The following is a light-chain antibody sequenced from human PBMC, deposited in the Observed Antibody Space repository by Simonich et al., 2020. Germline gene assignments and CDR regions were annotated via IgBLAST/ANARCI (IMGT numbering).Light chain of an antibody. V-gene: IGKV4-1*01. CDR2: WAS. CDR3: QQYYSTPSWT. Sequence: DIVMTQSPDSLAVSLGERATINCKSSQSVLYSSNNKTYLAWYKQKQGQPPKLLIYWASTRESGVPERFSGSGSGTDFTLTISSLQAEDVAVYYCQQYYSTPSWTFGQGTKVEIK. CDR1: QSVLYSSNNKTY. J-gene: IGKJ1*01.